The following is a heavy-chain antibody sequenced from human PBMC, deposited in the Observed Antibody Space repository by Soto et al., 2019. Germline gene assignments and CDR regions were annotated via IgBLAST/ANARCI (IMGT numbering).Heavy chain of an antibody. CDR1: GFTFSSYW. J-gene: IGHJ5*02. CDR2: IKQDGSEK. V-gene: IGHV3-7*01. CDR3: AGYSSSSGWLDP. D-gene: IGHD6-6*01. Sequence: VGSLRLSCVASGFTFSSYWMTWVRQAPGKGLEWAANIKQDGSEKYYVDSVKGRFTISRDNAKNSLYLQMNSLRAEDTAVYYCAGYSSSSGWLDPWGQGTLVTVSS.